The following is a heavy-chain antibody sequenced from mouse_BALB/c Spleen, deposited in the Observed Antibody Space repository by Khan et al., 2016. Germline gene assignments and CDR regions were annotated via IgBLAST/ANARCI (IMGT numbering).Heavy chain of an antibody. CDR1: GFSLTGFS. CDR2: IWGDGST. J-gene: IGHJ3*01. V-gene: IGHV2-6-7*01. Sequence: QVQLKESGPGLVAPSQSLSITCTVSGFSLTGFSVNWVRQPPGKALEWRGMIWGDGSTDYNSGLKSRLSFSKDDSKSQVFLKMNRLQTDDTARYFCASYYDYDGGFAYWGQGTLVTVSA. CDR3: ASYYDYDGGFAY. D-gene: IGHD2-4*01.